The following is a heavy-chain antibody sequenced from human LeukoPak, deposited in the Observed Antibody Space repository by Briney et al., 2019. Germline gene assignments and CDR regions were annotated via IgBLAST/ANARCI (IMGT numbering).Heavy chain of an antibody. CDR1: GYTFTSYG. D-gene: IGHD6-19*01. CDR2: ISAYSGNT. J-gene: IGHJ3*02. CDR3: ARIPYSSGWFDAFDI. V-gene: IGHV1-18*04. Sequence: ASVKVSCKASGYTFTSYGISWVRQAPGQGLEWMGWISAYSGNTNYAQKLQGRVTMTTDTSTSTAYMELRSLRSDDTAVYYCARIPYSSGWFDAFDIWGQGTMVTVSS.